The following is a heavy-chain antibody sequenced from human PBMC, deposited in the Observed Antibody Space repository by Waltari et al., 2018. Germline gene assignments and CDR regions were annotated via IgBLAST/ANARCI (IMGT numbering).Heavy chain of an antibody. Sequence: EVQLVESGGNLIQHGGSLRLSCAASGFTVRTKFISWVRQAPGKGLEWVSIIYSGGNTYYAGSVKGRFTISRDNYKNMVYLEMNSLRAEDTAVYYCAKQSPSYTRGWYPLESWGPGTLVTVSP. CDR3: AKQSPSYTRGWYPLES. J-gene: IGHJ4*02. V-gene: IGHV3-53*01. CDR2: IYSGGNT. D-gene: IGHD6-19*01. CDR1: GFTVRTKF.